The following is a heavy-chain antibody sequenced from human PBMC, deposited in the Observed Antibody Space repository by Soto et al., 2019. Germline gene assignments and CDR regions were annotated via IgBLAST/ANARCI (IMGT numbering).Heavy chain of an antibody. D-gene: IGHD4-17*01. CDR1: GESISSGGYY. CDR2: IFHSGSP. CDR3: ARAHYGDYGYGMDV. Sequence: PSETLSLTCNVSGESISSGGYYWSWIRHHPRKGLERIGYIFHSGSPYYNPSLKSRFTISVDRSKNQFSLKLSSVTAADTAVYYCARAHYGDYGYGMDVWGQGTTVTVSS. V-gene: IGHV4-30-2*01. J-gene: IGHJ6*02.